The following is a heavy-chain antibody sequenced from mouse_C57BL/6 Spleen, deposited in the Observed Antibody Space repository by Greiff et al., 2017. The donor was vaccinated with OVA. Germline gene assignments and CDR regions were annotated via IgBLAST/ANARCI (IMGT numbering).Heavy chain of an antibody. CDR1: GYAFSSSW. Sequence: VKLVESGPELVKPGASVKISCKASGYAFSSSWMNWVKQRPGKGLEWIGRIYPGDGDTNYNGKFKGKATLTADKSSSTAYMQLSSLTSEDSAVYFCARKGLPYWYFDVWGTGTTVTVSS. J-gene: IGHJ1*03. V-gene: IGHV1-82*01. D-gene: IGHD5-5*01. CDR2: IYPGDGDT. CDR3: ARKGLPYWYFDV.